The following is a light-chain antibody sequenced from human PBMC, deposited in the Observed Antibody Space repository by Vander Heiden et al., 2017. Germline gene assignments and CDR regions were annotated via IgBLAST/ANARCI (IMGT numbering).Light chain of an antibody. V-gene: IGKV2-28*01. CDR3: MQVLQTPFT. CDR1: QSLLHSNGYND. Sequence: DIVMTQSPLSLAAPPGEPASIPCRPSQSLLHSNGYNDLDWYLQKPGKSPQLLIYLGSYRASGVPDRFSGSESGTDFTLKINRVEAEDVGVYYCMQVLQTPFTFGPGTKVDIK. CDR2: LGS. J-gene: IGKJ3*01.